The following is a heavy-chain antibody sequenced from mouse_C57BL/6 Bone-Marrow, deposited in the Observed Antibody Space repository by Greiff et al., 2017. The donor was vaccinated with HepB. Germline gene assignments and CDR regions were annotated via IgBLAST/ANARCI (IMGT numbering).Heavy chain of an antibody. CDR2: IHPNSGST. CDR3: ARRDYYGSSYDWYFDV. V-gene: IGHV1-64*01. J-gene: IGHJ1*03. D-gene: IGHD1-1*01. Sequence: QVQLQQPGAELVKPGASVKLSCKASGYTFTSYWMHWVKQRPGQGLEWIGMIHPNSGSTNYNEKFKSKATLTVDKSSSTAYMQLRSLTSEDSAVYYCARRDYYGSSYDWYFDVWGTVTTVTVSS. CDR1: GYTFTSYW.